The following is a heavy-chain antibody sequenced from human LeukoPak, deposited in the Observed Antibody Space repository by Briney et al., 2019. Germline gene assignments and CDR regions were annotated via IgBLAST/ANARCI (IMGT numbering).Heavy chain of an antibody. Sequence: PGGSLRLSCAASGFTFSSYAMHWVRQAPGKGLEWVAVISYDGSNKYYADSVKGRFTISRDNSKNTLYLQMNSLRAEDTAVYYCARDGDSSGYSLFDYWGQGTLVTVSS. D-gene: IGHD3-22*01. CDR2: ISYDGSNK. V-gene: IGHV3-30-3*01. CDR3: ARDGDSSGYSLFDY. J-gene: IGHJ4*02. CDR1: GFTFSSYA.